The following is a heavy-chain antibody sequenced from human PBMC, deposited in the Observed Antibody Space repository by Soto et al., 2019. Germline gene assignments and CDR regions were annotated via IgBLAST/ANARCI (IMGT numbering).Heavy chain of an antibody. CDR2: IIPIFGTA. CDR3: ARDSAPMRDYYYYGMDV. V-gene: IGHV1-69*06. J-gene: IGHJ6*02. CDR1: GGTFSSYA. Sequence: GASVKVSCKASGGTFSSYAISWVRQAPGQGLEWMGGIIPIFGTANYAQKFQGRVTITADKSTSTAYMEPSSLRSEDTAVYYCARDSAPMRDYYYYGMDVWGQGTTVT.